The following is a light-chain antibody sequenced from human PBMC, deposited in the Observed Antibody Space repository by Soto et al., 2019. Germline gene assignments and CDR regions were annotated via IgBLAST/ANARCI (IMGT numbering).Light chain of an antibody. CDR2: AAS. V-gene: IGKV1-9*01. Sequence: DIQLTQSPSFLSASVGDRITITCRASQGINSYLAWYQQKPGKAPKLLFYAASTLQSGVPSRFSGSGFGIEFTLTISSLQPEDFATYYCQQLNSYPWTFGQGTKVEIK. CDR1: QGINSY. J-gene: IGKJ1*01. CDR3: QQLNSYPWT.